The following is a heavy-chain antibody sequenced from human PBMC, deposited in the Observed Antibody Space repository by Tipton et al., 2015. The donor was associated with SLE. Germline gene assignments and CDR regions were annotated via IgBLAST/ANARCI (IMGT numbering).Heavy chain of an antibody. V-gene: IGHV3-43D*04. CDR3: AKDITNNLLGLSN. Sequence: GSLRLSCAASGFTFDDYAIHWVRQAPGKGLEWVSLINWDGSIIYYVDSVKGRFTISRDNSKNSLYLQMNSLRPEDTALYYCAKDITNNLLGLSNWGQGTLVTVS. CDR1: GFTFDDYA. CDR2: INWDGSII. J-gene: IGHJ4*02. D-gene: IGHD3-3*01.